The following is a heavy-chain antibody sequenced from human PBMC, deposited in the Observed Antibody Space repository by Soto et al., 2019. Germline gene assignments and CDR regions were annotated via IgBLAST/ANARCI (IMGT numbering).Heavy chain of an antibody. D-gene: IGHD2-21*02. Sequence: HPGGSLRLSCAASGFTFSSNYMSLVRQAPGKGLEWVSFIYCGGSTYYEDAVKGPFTPSRDNSKNTLYLQMKTGRAEDTAVYYCARDVFGGDQRDYWAQGTLVTVSS. V-gene: IGHV3-53*01. CDR2: IYCGGST. CDR3: ARDVFGGDQRDY. J-gene: IGHJ4*02. CDR1: GFTFSSNY.